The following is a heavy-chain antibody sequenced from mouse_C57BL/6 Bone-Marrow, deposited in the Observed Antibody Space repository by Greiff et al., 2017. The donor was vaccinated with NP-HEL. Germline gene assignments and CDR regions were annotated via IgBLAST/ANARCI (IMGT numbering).Heavy chain of an antibody. CDR1: GYTFTDYY. J-gene: IGHJ4*01. CDR3: ARPYYGSSSYAMDY. V-gene: IGHV1-26*01. CDR2: INPNNGGT. D-gene: IGHD1-1*01. Sequence: EVQLQQSGPELVKPGASVKISCKASGYTFTDYYMNWVKQSHGKSLEWIGDINPNNGGTSYNQKFKGKATLTVDKSSSTAYMELRSLTSEDSAVYYCARPYYGSSSYAMDYWGQGTSVTVSS.